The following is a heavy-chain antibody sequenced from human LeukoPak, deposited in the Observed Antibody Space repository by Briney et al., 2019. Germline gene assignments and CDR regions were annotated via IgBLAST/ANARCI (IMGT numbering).Heavy chain of an antibody. J-gene: IGHJ4*02. D-gene: IGHD3-22*01. CDR1: GFTVSGNY. V-gene: IGHV3-53*05. CDR2: IYSGGST. CDR3: ARDGLDYYDSSGYFVLDY. Sequence: GGSLRLSCAASGFTVSGNYMSWVRQAPGKGLEWVSLIYSGGSTYYADSVKGRFTISRDNSKNKVYVQINSLRSDDTAVYYCARDGLDYYDSSGYFVLDYWGQGTLVTVSS.